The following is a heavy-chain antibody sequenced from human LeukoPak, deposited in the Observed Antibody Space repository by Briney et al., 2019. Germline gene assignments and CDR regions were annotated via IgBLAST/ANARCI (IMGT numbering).Heavy chain of an antibody. J-gene: IGHJ5*02. D-gene: IGHD3-3*01. V-gene: IGHV4-39*01. CDR2: IYYSGST. CDR1: SGSISTSSYY. CDR3: ARFLPGSDYYLGFDH. Sequence: SETLSLTCTVSSGSISTSSYYWGWIRQSPGRGLEWIGSIYYSGSTFYNPSLKSRVSISVDTSNNQFALQLSSVTAADTAVYYCARFLPGSDYYLGFDHWGQGNLVIVSS.